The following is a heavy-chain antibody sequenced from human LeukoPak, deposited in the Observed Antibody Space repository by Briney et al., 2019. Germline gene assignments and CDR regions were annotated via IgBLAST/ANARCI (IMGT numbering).Heavy chain of an antibody. CDR3: ARDWGTVTPRGPYYYYYMDV. V-gene: IGHV4-4*07. D-gene: IGHD4-11*01. Sequence: PSETLSLTCTVSGGSIRSHYWSWIRQPAGKRLEWIGRIYSSGSTNYNPSLKSRVTLSVDTSKNQFSLKLRSVTAADTAVYYCARDWGTVTPRGPYYYYYMDVWGKGTTVTVSS. CDR2: IYSSGST. J-gene: IGHJ6*03. CDR1: GGSIRSHY.